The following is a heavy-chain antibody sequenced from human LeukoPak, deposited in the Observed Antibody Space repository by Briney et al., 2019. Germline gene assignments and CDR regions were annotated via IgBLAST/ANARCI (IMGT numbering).Heavy chain of an antibody. CDR1: GGSISSYY. D-gene: IGHD6-13*01. V-gene: IGHV4-59*04. Sequence: SETLSLTCTVSGGSISSYYWSWIRQPPGKGLEWIGSIYYSGSTYYNPSLKSRVTISVDTSKNQFSLKLSSVTAADTAVYYCAMQQLVLHWGQGTLVTVSS. J-gene: IGHJ4*02. CDR2: IYYSGST. CDR3: AMQQLVLH.